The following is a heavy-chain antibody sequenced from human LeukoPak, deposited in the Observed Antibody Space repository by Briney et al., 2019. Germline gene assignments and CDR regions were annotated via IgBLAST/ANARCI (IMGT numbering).Heavy chain of an antibody. CDR2: IRCDGSKK. V-gene: IGHV3-30*02. CDR1: GFTFSSYG. J-gene: IGHJ4*02. CDR3: AKDRQVLLFLEWPRGYFDY. Sequence: SGXSLRLSCAASGFTFSSYGMQGVREARGKGGEGVAFIRCDGSKKYYADSVKGRFTISRDNYKNRVYVQMNRLRGEETAVYYCAKDRQVLLFLEWPRGYFDYWGQGTLVTVSS. D-gene: IGHD3-3*01.